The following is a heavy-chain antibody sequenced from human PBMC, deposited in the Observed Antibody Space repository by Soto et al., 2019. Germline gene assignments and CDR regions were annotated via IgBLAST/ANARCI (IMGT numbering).Heavy chain of an antibody. Sequence: GGSLRLSCAASGFTFSSYWMSWVRQAPGKGLEWVANIKQDGSEKYYVDSVKGRFTISRDNAKNSLYLQMNSLRAEDTAVYYCARDGNIVVVPAAPNYYYYYGRDGWGQGTTVTIAS. J-gene: IGHJ6*02. CDR2: IKQDGSEK. CDR1: GFTFSSYW. CDR3: ARDGNIVVVPAAPNYYYYYGRDG. V-gene: IGHV3-7*01. D-gene: IGHD2-2*01.